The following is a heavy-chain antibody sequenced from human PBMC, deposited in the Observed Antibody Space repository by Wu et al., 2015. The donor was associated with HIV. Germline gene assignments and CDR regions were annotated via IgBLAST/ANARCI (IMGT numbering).Heavy chain of an antibody. D-gene: IGHD4-11*01. CDR1: GGTFSSYA. CDR2: IIPNSGGT. CDR3: ATIYTPRAFNI. J-gene: IGHJ3*02. Sequence: QVQLVQSGAEVKKPGSSVKVSCKASGGTFSSYAISWVRQAPGQGLEWMGGIIPNSGGTNYAQKFQGRVTMTRDTSISTAYMELSRLRSDDTAVYYCATIYTPRAFNIWGQGTMITVSS. V-gene: IGHV1-2*02.